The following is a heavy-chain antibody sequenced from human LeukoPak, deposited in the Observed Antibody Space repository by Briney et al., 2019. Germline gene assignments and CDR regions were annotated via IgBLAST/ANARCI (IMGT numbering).Heavy chain of an antibody. CDR3: ARDRNDYGGNSEYYYYGMDV. Sequence: PGGSLRLSCAASGFTFSSYSMNWVRQAPGKGLEWVSSISSSSSYIYYADSVKGRFTISRDNAKSSLYLQMNSLRAEDTAVYYCARDRNDYGGNSEYYYYGMDVWGQGTTVTVSS. CDR2: ISSSSSYI. D-gene: IGHD4-23*01. V-gene: IGHV3-21*01. CDR1: GFTFSSYS. J-gene: IGHJ6*02.